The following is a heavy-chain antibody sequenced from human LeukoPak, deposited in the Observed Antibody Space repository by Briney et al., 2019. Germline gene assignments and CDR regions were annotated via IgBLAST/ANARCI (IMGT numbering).Heavy chain of an antibody. Sequence: SGPTLVKPTQTLTLTCTFSGFSLSTSALGVGWIRQPPGKALECLTLIYWDDDKRYSPSLKSRLTITKDTSKNQVVLTMNNMDAVDTATYCCAHGNRGVFDYWGQGTLVTVSS. CDR1: GFSLSTSALG. CDR3: AHGNRGVFDY. D-gene: IGHD3-10*01. V-gene: IGHV2-5*02. J-gene: IGHJ4*02. CDR2: IYWDDDK.